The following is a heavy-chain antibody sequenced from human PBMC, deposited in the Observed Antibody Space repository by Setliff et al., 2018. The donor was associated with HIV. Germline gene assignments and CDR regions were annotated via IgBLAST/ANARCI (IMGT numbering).Heavy chain of an antibody. J-gene: IGHJ6*03. Sequence: GASVKVSCKASGGIFSSYALSWVRQAPGQGLEWMGGIIPILGSIEYAQKFQGRLSITAYESTGTAYMELSSLRFEDTAMYYCARLSGDNSGQPYYYYLDVWGKGTTVTVS. D-gene: IGHD3-22*01. V-gene: IGHV1-69*13. CDR3: ARLSGDNSGQPYYYYLDV. CDR2: IIPILGSI. CDR1: GGIFSSYA.